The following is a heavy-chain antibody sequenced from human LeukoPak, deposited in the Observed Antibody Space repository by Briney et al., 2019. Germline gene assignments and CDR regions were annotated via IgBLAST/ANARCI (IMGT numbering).Heavy chain of an antibody. V-gene: IGHV1-46*01. J-gene: IGHJ4*02. D-gene: IGHD6-19*01. CDR3: ARDLKRGYSSGRYSWGTGSSNDY. CDR2: INPSGGST. Sequence: GASVKVSCKASGYTFTRYYMHWVRQAPGQGLEWMGIINPSGGSTSYAQKLQGRVTMTTDTSTSTAYMELRSLRSDDTAVYYCARDLKRGYSSGRYSWGTGSSNDYWGQGTLVTVSS. CDR1: GYTFTRYY.